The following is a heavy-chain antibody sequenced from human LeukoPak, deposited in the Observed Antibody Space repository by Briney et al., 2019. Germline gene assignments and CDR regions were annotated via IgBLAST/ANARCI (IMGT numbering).Heavy chain of an antibody. V-gene: IGHV3-72*01. CDR2: TRNKANNYTT. CDR1: GFTFSDHY. J-gene: IGHJ3*02. Sequence: PGGSLRLSCAASGFTFSDHYMDWVRQAPGKGLEWVGRTRNKANNYTTEYAASVKGRFSVSRDDSQNSLYLQMNSLKTEDTAVYYFSRVIVVVPAANDIWGQGTMVTVSS. D-gene: IGHD2-2*01. CDR3: SRVIVVVPAANDI.